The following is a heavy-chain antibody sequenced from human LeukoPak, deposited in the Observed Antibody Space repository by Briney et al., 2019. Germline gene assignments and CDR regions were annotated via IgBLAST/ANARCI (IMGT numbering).Heavy chain of an antibody. CDR3: ARGIPNSYGKDC. J-gene: IGHJ4*02. CDR1: GFTFSSHW. CDR2: IKGDGSST. Sequence: GGSLRLSCAASGFTFSSHWMHWVRQAPGKGLVWVSRIKGDGSSTSYADSVKGRLTISRDNAKNMVYLQMNSLRGEDTAVYYCARGIPNSYGKDCWGQGTLVTVSS. D-gene: IGHD3-16*01. V-gene: IGHV3-74*01.